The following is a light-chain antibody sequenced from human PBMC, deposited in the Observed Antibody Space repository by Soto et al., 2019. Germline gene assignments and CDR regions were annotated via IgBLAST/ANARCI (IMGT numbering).Light chain of an antibody. CDR3: QQSNTYST. CDR2: QTS. CDR1: QSINSW. J-gene: IGKJ1*01. V-gene: IGKV1-5*03. Sequence: DIQMTQFPSILSASVGDRVTITCRASQSINSWLAWYHQKPGRAPNLLIYQTSNLESGVPSRFSGSGSGTEFTLTISSLQPDDFATYYCQQSNTYSTFGQGTTVEIK.